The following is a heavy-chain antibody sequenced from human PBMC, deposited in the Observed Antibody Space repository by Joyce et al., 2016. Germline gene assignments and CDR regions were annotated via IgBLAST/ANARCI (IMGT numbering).Heavy chain of an antibody. Sequence: EVQLVESGGGLVQPVGSLRLSCVACGFSVSNYWMSWVRQAPGKGVEWVINIRQDGGEKYYLDSVAGRFTIARDNAKNSIYLQMDSLRSDDTAVYYCVRDGQRGWHFDHWGQGTLVTVSS. CDR3: VRDGQRGWHFDH. J-gene: IGHJ4*02. D-gene: IGHD3-10*01. CDR1: GFSVSNYW. V-gene: IGHV3-7*03. CDR2: IRQDGGEK.